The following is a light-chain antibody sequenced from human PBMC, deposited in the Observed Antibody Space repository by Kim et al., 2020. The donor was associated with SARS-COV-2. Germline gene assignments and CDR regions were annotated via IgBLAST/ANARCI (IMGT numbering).Light chain of an antibody. Sequence: QRVTVSWTGSSSNIGAGYEVHWYQQIPGTAPKLLIYGNSNRPSGVPDRFSGSKSGTSASLAITGLQAEDEADYYCQSYDSSLSGVVFGGGTQLTVL. J-gene: IGLJ2*01. CDR1: SSNIGAGYE. CDR2: GNS. V-gene: IGLV1-40*01. CDR3: QSYDSSLSGVV.